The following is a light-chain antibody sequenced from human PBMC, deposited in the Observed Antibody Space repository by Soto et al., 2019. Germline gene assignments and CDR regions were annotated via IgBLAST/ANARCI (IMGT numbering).Light chain of an antibody. CDR3: QQYNNWPPTWT. V-gene: IGKV1-27*01. CDR2: AAS. J-gene: IGKJ1*01. Sequence: DIEMTQSPSSLSASLGDTVTITCRASQGIGNFLAWYQQKPGDVPKLLIYAASTVQSGGPSRFSGSGSGTDFTLTISSLQPEDVAVYYCQQYNNWPPTWTFGQGTKVDIK. CDR1: QGIGNF.